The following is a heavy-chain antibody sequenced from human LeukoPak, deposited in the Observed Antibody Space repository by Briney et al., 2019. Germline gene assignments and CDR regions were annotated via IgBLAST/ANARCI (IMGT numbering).Heavy chain of an antibody. CDR3: ARERYYYDSSV. D-gene: IGHD3-22*01. CDR1: GFTFSDYY. V-gene: IGHV3-11*01. J-gene: IGHJ4*02. CDR2: ISSSGLTT. Sequence: GGSLRLSCAASGFTFSDYYMSWIRQAPGKWLEWVSYISSSGLTTYYADSVKGRFTISRDNAKNSLYLQMNSLRAEGTAVYYCARERYYYDSSVGGQGTLVTVSS.